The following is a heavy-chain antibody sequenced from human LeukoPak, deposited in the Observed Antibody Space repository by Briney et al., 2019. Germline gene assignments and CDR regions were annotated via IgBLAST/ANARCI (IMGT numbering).Heavy chain of an antibody. CDR1: GYTFTSYG. J-gene: IGHJ4*02. V-gene: IGHV1-69*01. CDR2: IIPIFGTA. CDR3: LSGSGSYWWDFDY. D-gene: IGHD3-10*01. Sequence: ASVKVSCKASGYTFTSYGISWVRQAPGQGLEWMGGIIPIFGTANYAQKFQGRVTITADESTSTAYMELSSLRSEDTAVYYCLSGSGSYWWDFDYWGQGTLVTVSS.